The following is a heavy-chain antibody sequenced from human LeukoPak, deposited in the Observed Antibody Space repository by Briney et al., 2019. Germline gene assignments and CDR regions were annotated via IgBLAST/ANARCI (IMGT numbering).Heavy chain of an antibody. V-gene: IGHV3-53*01. CDR2: IYTGGTT. D-gene: IGHD6-13*01. CDR3: AIGNSWYGYHYLDY. Sequence: GGSLRLSCAASGYFFNDHWMSWVRQAPGKWLEWVSVIYTGGTTYYADSVKGRFTISRDNSKNTVYLQMNSLRAEDTALYYCAIGNSWYGYHYLDYWVQGTLVTVSS. CDR1: GYFFNDHW. J-gene: IGHJ4*02.